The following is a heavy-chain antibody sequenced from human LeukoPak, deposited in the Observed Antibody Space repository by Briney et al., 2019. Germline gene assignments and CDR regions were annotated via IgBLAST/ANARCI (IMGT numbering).Heavy chain of an antibody. V-gene: IGHV3-7*01. CDR2: IKQDGSEK. CDR1: GFTFSSYW. Sequence: GGSLRLSCAASGFTFSSYWVSWVRQAPGKGLERVANIKQDGSEKYYVDSVKGRFTISRDNAKNSLYLQMNSLRAEDTAVYYCARGRSSSWDYYYYYYYMDVWGKGTTVTVSS. J-gene: IGHJ6*03. D-gene: IGHD6-13*01. CDR3: ARGRSSSWDYYYYYYYMDV.